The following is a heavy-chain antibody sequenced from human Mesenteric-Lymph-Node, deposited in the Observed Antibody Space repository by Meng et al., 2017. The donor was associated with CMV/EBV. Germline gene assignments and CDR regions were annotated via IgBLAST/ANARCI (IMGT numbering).Heavy chain of an antibody. J-gene: IGHJ3*01. Sequence: GESLKISCAASGFTFINYWMSWVRQAPGQGLEWVANIKRDGSEKYYVDSVKGRFTISRDNAKNSLYLQMISLRADDTAVYYCSRDNYRGNNGASGFDVWGQGTMVTVSS. CDR2: IKRDGSEK. D-gene: IGHD3-16*02. CDR1: GFTFINYW. V-gene: IGHV3-7*01. CDR3: SRDNYRGNNGASGFDV.